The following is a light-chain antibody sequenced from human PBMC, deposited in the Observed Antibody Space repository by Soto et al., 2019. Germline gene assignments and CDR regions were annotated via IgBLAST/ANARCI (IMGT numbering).Light chain of an antibody. J-gene: IGLJ1*01. CDR3: CSYAGSYTYV. CDR1: SSDVGGYRY. V-gene: IGLV2-11*01. Sequence: QSVLTQPRSVSGSPGQSVTISCTGTSSDVGGYRYVSWYQQHPGKAPKLMIYDVSTRPSGVPDRFSGSKSGNTASLTISGLQAEDEADYCCCSYAGSYTYVFGSGTKLAVL. CDR2: DVS.